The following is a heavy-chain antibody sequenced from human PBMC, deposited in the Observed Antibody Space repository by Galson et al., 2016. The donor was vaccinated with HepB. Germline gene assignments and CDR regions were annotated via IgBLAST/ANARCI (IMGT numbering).Heavy chain of an antibody. Sequence: SLRLSCAASGFTFSSYAMSWVRQAPGKGLEWVSAISGSGGSTYYADSVKGRFTISRDNSKNTLYLQMNSLRAEDTAVYYCAKDLGFVEWLFFASYYFCGMDVWGQGTTVTVSS. CDR3: AKDLGFVEWLFFASYYFCGMDV. J-gene: IGHJ6*02. V-gene: IGHV3-23*01. CDR1: GFTFSSYA. CDR2: ISGSGGST. D-gene: IGHD3-3*01.